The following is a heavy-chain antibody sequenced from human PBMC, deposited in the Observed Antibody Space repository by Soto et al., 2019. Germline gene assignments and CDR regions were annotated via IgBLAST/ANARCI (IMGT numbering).Heavy chain of an antibody. CDR1: GFTFSSYA. CDR3: AKDKVPVVVTAPFDY. D-gene: IGHD2-21*02. J-gene: IGHJ4*02. CDR2: ISSNGGST. V-gene: IGHV3-64*04. Sequence: PGGSLRLSCSASGFTFSSYAMHWVRQAPGKGLEYVSAISSNGGSTYYADSVKGRFTVSRDKSKNTLYLQVNSLRAEDTAVYYCAKDKVPVVVTAPFDYWGQGTLVTVSS.